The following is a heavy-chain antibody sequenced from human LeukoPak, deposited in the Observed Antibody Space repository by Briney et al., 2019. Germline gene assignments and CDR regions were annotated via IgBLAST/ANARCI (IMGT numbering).Heavy chain of an antibody. CDR3: ARGPPGVLRFLDWNSPLDY. CDR1: GYTFTGYY. D-gene: IGHD3-3*01. V-gene: IGHV1-2*02. Sequence: GAPVKVSCKASGYTFTGYYMHWVRQAPGQGLKWMGWINPNSGGTNYAQRFQGRVTMTRDTSISTAYMELSSLRSDDTAVYYCARGPPGVLRFLDWNSPLDYWGRGTLVTVSS. J-gene: IGHJ4*02. CDR2: INPNSGGT.